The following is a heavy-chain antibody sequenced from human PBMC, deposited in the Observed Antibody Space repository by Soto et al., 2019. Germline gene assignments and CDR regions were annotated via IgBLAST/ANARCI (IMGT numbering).Heavy chain of an antibody. J-gene: IGHJ3*02. Sequence: QITLKESGPTLVKPTQTLTLTCTFSGFSLSTSGVGVGWIRQPPGKALEWLALIYWDDDKRYSPSLKSRLTITKDTSKNQVVLTMTNMDPVDTATYYCAHRLRYCGGDCYSGVVAFDIWGQGTMVTVSS. V-gene: IGHV2-5*02. D-gene: IGHD2-21*01. CDR1: GFSLSTSGVG. CDR3: AHRLRYCGGDCYSGVVAFDI. CDR2: IYWDDDK.